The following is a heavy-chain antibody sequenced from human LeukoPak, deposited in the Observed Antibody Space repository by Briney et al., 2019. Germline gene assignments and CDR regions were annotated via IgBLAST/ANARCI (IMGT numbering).Heavy chain of an antibody. J-gene: IGHJ6*03. D-gene: IGHD1/OR15-1a*01. Sequence: PSETLSLTCAVYGRSFSGYYWGWSRQPPGKGLEWIGEINRSGSTNYNPSLKSRVTISLDTSKNQFSLNLSSVTAADTAVYYCARGREQQLFYYYYYMDVWGKGTTVTVSS. CDR1: GRSFSGYY. CDR3: ARGREQQLFYYYYYMDV. CDR2: INRSGST. V-gene: IGHV4-34*01.